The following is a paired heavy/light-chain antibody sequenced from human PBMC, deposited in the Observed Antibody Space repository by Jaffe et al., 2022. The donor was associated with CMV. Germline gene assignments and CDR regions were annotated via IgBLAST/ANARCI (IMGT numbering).Heavy chain of an antibody. V-gene: IGHV4-31*03. CDR2: IYYSGST. CDR3: ARDRATGHFDY. Sequence: QVQLQESGPGRVKPSQTLSLTCTVSGGYISSGGYYWSWIRQHPGKGLEWIGYIYYSGSTYYNPSLESRVIISVDTSENQFSLKLTSVTAADTAVYYCARDRATGHFDYWGQGTLVTVSS. J-gene: IGHJ4*02. D-gene: IGHD1-26*01. CDR1: GGYISSGGYY.
Light chain of an antibody. Sequence: NFMLTQPHSVSESPGKTVTISCTRSSGSIATNYVQWYQQRPGSAPSTVIYENNRRPSGVPDRFSGSIDRSSNSASLTISGLKTEDEADYYCQSYDSRRVFGAGTKLTVL. V-gene: IGLV6-57*04. CDR1: SGSIATNY. J-gene: IGLJ3*02. CDR3: QSYDSRRV. CDR2: ENN.